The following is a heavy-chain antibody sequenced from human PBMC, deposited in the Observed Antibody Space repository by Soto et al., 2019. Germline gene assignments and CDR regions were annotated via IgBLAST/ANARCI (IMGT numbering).Heavy chain of an antibody. V-gene: IGHV4-30-2*01. Sequence: PHSHTYTVSGGYIRNGGDSWSWKKQPPGKVLEWIVYIYHIGSTYYNPSLKSRVTISGARANNQFSLKLSSVTAADTAVFYCARGRSIVGATDVFDPLVQG. CDR1: GGYIRNGGDS. D-gene: IGHD1-26*01. CDR2: IYHIGST. CDR3: ARGRSIVGATDVFDP. J-gene: IGHJ5*02.